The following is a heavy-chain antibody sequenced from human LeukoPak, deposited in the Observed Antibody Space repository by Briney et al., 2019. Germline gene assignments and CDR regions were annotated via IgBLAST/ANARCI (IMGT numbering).Heavy chain of an antibody. D-gene: IGHD6-19*01. CDR2: XNPSGGST. J-gene: IGHJ4*02. V-gene: IGHV1-46*01. CDR3: ARGGSLAAAPHRYYFDY. Sequence: PGQXXXXMGIXNPSGGSTTYAQKFQGRVTMTRDTSTSTVYMELSSLRSEDTAVFYCARGGSLAAAPHRYYFDYWGQGTPVTVSS.